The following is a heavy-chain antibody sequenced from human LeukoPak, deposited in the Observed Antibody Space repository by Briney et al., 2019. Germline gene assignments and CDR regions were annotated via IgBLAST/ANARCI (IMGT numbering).Heavy chain of an antibody. Sequence: GASLQISCKGSGYSFTSYWIGWGRQMPGKGLEWMGIIHPGDSDTRYSPSFPGQATISADKSISTAHLQWSSLKASDTAMYYCARSAGGYGSGSYSDWGQGTLVTVSS. CDR1: GYSFTSYW. V-gene: IGHV5-51*01. D-gene: IGHD3-10*01. CDR3: ARSAGGYGSGSYSD. CDR2: IHPGDSDT. J-gene: IGHJ4*02.